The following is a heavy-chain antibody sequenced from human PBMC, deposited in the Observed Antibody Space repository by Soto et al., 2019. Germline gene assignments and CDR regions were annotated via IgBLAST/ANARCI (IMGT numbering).Heavy chain of an antibody. J-gene: IGHJ4*02. CDR2: VSPENRNA. V-gene: IGHV1-8*01. CDR1: GYTFTEYD. D-gene: IGHD4-17*01. CDR3: EVTTGY. Sequence: GASVKVSCKTSGYTFTEYDINWVRQAPGQGLEYMGWVSPENRNAGYAPQFQGRVSMTADTSINTVYLELATLTYEDTAVYYCEVTTGYWGQGTMVTVSS.